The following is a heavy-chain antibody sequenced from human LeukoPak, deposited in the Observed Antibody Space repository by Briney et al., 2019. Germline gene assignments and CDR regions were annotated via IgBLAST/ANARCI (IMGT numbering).Heavy chain of an antibody. Sequence: PGGSLRLSCAASGFTFSSYGMHWVRQAPGKGLEWVAVIWYDGSNKYYADSVKGRFTISRDNSKNTLYLQMNSLRAEDTAVYYCARSGGDRRYCSGGSCYSVPIYYFDYWGQGTLVTVSS. D-gene: IGHD2-15*01. CDR1: GFTFSSYG. J-gene: IGHJ4*02. CDR2: IWYDGSNK. V-gene: IGHV3-33*01. CDR3: ARSGGDRRYCSGGSCYSVPIYYFDY.